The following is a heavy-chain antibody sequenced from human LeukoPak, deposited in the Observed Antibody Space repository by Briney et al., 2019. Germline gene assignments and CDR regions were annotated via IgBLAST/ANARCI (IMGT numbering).Heavy chain of an antibody. Sequence: PSETLSLTCTVSGGSISSSSYYWGWIRQPPGKGLEWIGSIYYSGSTYYNPSLKSRVTISVDTSKNQFSLKLSSVTAADTAVYFCARRPNWHNYFDYWGQGILVTVSS. CDR3: ARRPNWHNYFDY. D-gene: IGHD7-27*01. J-gene: IGHJ4*02. CDR1: GGSISSSSYY. CDR2: IYYSGST. V-gene: IGHV4-39*01.